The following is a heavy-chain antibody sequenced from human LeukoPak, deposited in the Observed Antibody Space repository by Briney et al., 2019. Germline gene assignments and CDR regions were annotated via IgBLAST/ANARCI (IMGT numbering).Heavy chain of an antibody. CDR3: ARDEGPPRYNWNYGGPDY. J-gene: IGHJ4*02. Sequence: ASVKVSCKASGYTFTSYYMHWMRQAPGQGLEWMGIINPSGGSTSYAQKFQGRVTMPRDTSTNTFYMELSSLRSEDTAVYYCARDEGPPRYNWNYGGPDYWGQGTLVTVSS. CDR2: INPSGGST. D-gene: IGHD1-7*01. V-gene: IGHV1-46*01. CDR1: GYTFTSYY.